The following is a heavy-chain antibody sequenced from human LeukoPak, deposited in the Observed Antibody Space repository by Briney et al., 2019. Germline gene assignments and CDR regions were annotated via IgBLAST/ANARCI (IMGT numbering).Heavy chain of an antibody. CDR3: AATLSLAYYFDY. CDR1: GFIFSDYY. V-gene: IGHV3-11*01. Sequence: GGSLRLSCAASGFIFSDYYMSWIRQAPGKGLEWVSYISSSGSSIYYADSVKGRFTISRDNAKDSLYLQMNSLRAEDTAVYYCAATLSLAYYFDYWGQGTLVTVSS. D-gene: IGHD3-16*01. J-gene: IGHJ4*02. CDR2: ISSSGSSI.